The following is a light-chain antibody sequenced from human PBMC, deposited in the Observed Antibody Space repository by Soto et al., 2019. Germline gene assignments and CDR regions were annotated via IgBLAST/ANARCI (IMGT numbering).Light chain of an antibody. J-gene: IGKJ5*01. CDR2: QTS. Sequence: EIVLTQSPATLSSFPGDRVTLSCRASQYINTRLAWYQHRPGQAPRLLIYQTSLRAAGIPARFSASGSGTDFSLTISRLEPEDFAVYYCQQRSNWPHFGQGTRLEIK. CDR3: QQRSNWPH. CDR1: QYINTR. V-gene: IGKV3D-11*03.